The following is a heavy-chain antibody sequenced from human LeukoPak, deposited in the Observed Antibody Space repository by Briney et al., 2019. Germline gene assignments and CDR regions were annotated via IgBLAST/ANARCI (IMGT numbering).Heavy chain of an antibody. J-gene: IGHJ6*03. CDR2: IYTSGST. CDR1: GGSISSYY. D-gene: IGHD4-11*01. Sequence: SETLSLTCTVSGGSISSYYWSWIRQPAGKGLEWIGRIYTSGSTNYNPSLESRVTISVDKSKNQFSLKLSSVTAADTAVYYCARNGRYSNLPSAAYYYYYMDVWGKGTTVTVSS. V-gene: IGHV4-4*07. CDR3: ARNGRYSNLPSAAYYYYYMDV.